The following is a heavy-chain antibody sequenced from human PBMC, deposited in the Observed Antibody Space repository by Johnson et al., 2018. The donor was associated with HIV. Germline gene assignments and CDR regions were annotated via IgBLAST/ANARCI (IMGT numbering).Heavy chain of an antibody. CDR3: ARGFDWHWPTSAFHV. J-gene: IGHJ3*01. D-gene: IGHD3-9*01. Sequence: VQLVESGGGVVQPGRSLRLSCAASGFTFSSYAMHWVRQAPGKGLEWVSILYSGGNTYYADSVKGRFTISRDNTKNSLYLHMSSLRADDTAVYYCARGFDWHWPTSAFHVWGQGTMVSVSS. CDR2: LYSGGNT. CDR1: GFTFSSYA. V-gene: IGHV3-66*01.